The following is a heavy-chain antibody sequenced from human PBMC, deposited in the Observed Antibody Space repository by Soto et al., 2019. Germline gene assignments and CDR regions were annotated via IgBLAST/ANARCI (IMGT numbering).Heavy chain of an antibody. CDR3: ARGGGGYYDFWSGYPYYYYGMDV. CDR2: IYYSGST. Sequence: SETLSLTCTVSGGSISSGDYYWSWIRQPPGKGLEWIGYIYYSGSTYYNPSLMSRVTISVDTSKNQFSLKLSSVTAADTAVYYCARGGGGYYDFWSGYPYYYYGMDVWGQGTTVTVSS. D-gene: IGHD3-3*01. J-gene: IGHJ6*02. V-gene: IGHV4-30-4*01. CDR1: GGSISSGDYY.